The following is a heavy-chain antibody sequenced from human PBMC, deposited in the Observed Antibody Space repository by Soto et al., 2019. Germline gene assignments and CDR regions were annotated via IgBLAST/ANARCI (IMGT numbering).Heavy chain of an antibody. CDR3: ARGHGYCSGTSCYGLGAFDI. V-gene: IGHV1-3*01. J-gene: IGHJ3*02. CDR2: INAGNGNT. CDR1: GDTFTSYA. D-gene: IGHD2-2*01. Sequence: ASVKVSCKACGDTFTSYAMHWVRQAPGQRLEWMGWINAGNGNTKYSQKFQGRVTITRDTSASTAYMELSSLRSEDTAVYYCARGHGYCSGTSCYGLGAFDIWGQGTMVTVSS.